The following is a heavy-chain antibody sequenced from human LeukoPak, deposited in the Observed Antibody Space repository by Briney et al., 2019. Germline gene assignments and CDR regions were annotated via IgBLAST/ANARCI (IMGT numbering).Heavy chain of an antibody. D-gene: IGHD3-3*01. J-gene: IGHJ6*02. CDR3: ARGKGDDFWSGYGYYYYYYGMDV. V-gene: IGHV3-74*01. Sequence: GGSLRLSCAASGFTFSSYWMHWVRQAPGKGLVWASRINSDGSSTSYADSVKGRFTISRDNAKNTLYLQMNSLRAEDTAVYYCARGKGDDFWSGYGYYYYYYGMDVWGQGTTVTVSS. CDR2: INSDGSST. CDR1: GFTFSSYW.